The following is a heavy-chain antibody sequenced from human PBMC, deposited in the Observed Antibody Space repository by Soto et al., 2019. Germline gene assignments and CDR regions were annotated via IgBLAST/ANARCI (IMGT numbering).Heavy chain of an antibody. J-gene: IGHJ6*02. D-gene: IGHD6-13*01. CDR2: ISSSSSYI. CDR1: GFTFISYS. Sequence: GGSLRLSCAASGFTFISYSMNWVRQAPGKGLEWVSSISSSSSYIYYADSVKGRFTISRDNAKNSLYLQMNSLRAEDTAVYYCARDPSSWYSYYYGMDVWGQGTTVTVSS. CDR3: ARDPSSWYSYYYGMDV. V-gene: IGHV3-21*01.